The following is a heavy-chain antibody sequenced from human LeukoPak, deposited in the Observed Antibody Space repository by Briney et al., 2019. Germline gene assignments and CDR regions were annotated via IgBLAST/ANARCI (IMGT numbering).Heavy chain of an antibody. Sequence: PGGSLRLSCVASGLTFSSYGMHWVRQAPGKGLEWVAVIWYDGSNKYYADSVKGRFTISRDNSKNTLYLQMNSLRAEDTAVYYCAKESGSYDFDYWGQGTLVTVSS. CDR3: AKESGSYDFDY. CDR1: GLTFSSYG. D-gene: IGHD1-26*01. V-gene: IGHV3-33*06. CDR2: IWYDGSNK. J-gene: IGHJ4*02.